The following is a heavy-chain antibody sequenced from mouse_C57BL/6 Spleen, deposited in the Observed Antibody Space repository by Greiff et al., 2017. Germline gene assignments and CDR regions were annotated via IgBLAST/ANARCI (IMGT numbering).Heavy chain of an antibody. CDR2: ISSGGSYT. V-gene: IGHV5-6*02. D-gene: IGHD1-1*01. J-gene: IGHJ2*01. CDR3: ARQTITTVVEGPYFDY. CDR1: GFTFSSYG. Sequence: EVKLVESGGDLVKPGGSLKLSCAASGFTFSSYGMSWVRQTPDKRLEWVATISSGGSYTYYPDSVKGRFTISRDHAKNTLYLQMSSLKSEDTAMYYCARQTITTVVEGPYFDYWGQGTTLTVSS.